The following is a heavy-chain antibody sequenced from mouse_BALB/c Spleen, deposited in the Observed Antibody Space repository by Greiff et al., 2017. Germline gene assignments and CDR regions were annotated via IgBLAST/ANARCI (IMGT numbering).Heavy chain of an antibody. D-gene: IGHD2-14*01. Sequence: EVQRVESGGGLVKPGGSLKLPCAASGFTFSSYTMSWVRQTPEKRLEWVATISSGGSYTYYPDSVKGRFTISRDNAKNTLYLQMSSLKSEDTAMYYCTRDEGYDAWFAYWGQGTLVTVSA. CDR2: ISSGGSYT. J-gene: IGHJ3*01. V-gene: IGHV5-6-4*01. CDR3: TRDEGYDAWFAY. CDR1: GFTFSSYT.